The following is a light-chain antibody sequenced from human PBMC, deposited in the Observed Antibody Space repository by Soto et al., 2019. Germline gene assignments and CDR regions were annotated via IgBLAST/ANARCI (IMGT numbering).Light chain of an antibody. CDR3: AAWDDSLNAYV. CDR1: TSNIGSNT. V-gene: IGLV1-44*01. Sequence: QSVLTQPPSASGTPGQRVTISCSGSTSNIGSNTVDWYQHLPGTAPKLLIYSLNQRPSGVPDRFSASKSGTSASLAISGLQSEDEADYYCAAWDDSLNAYVFGAGTKLTVL. J-gene: IGLJ1*01. CDR2: SLN.